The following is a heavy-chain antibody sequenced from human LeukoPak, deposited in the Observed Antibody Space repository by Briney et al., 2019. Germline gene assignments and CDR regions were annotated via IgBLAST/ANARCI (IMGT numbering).Heavy chain of an antibody. V-gene: IGHV3-43*01. Sequence: GGSLRLSCATSGFNFDRYTIHWVRQAPGKGLEWVSLAGWAGGTTYYSDSVRGRFTISRDSGKNSVYLQMNSLTTDDTAFYFCAKELDTMFFDYWGQGARVTVSS. CDR3: AKELDTMFFDY. D-gene: IGHD5-18*01. CDR1: GFNFDRYT. J-gene: IGHJ4*02. CDR2: AGWAGGTT.